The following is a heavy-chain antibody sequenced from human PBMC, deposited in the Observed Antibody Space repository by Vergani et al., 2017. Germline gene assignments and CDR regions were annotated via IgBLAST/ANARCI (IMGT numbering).Heavy chain of an antibody. CDR1: GFSFGDYA. CDR2: IRNKAYGGTT. J-gene: IGHJ4*02. CDR3: SRERGYSFGYSDY. V-gene: IGHV3-49*04. D-gene: IGHD5-18*01. Sequence: EVQLVESGGGLVPPGRSLRLSCAASGFSFGDYAMTWVRQAPGKGLEWVAFIRNKAYGGTTEYASSVKGRLTISRDDSKRLAYLQLSGLKTEDTAVYFCSRERGYSFGYSDYWGQGTLVTVSS.